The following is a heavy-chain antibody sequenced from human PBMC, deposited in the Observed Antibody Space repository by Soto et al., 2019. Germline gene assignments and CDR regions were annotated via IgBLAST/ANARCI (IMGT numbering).Heavy chain of an antibody. CDR1: GGTFSTFA. V-gene: IGHV1-69*01. CDR2: IIPIFDTP. J-gene: IGHJ6*02. Sequence: QVHLVQSGAEVKKPGSSVRVSCKASGGTFSTFAISWVRQAPGQGLQWMGGIIPIFDTPNYAQNFQGRVTITADESTSTAYLELSGLRSEDTAVYYCASGDYGDYRADFYYGLDVWGQGTTVTVPS. CDR3: ASGDYGDYRADFYYGLDV. D-gene: IGHD4-17*01.